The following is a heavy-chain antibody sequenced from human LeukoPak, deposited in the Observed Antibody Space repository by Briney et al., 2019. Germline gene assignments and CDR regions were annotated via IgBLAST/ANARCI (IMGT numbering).Heavy chain of an antibody. D-gene: IGHD2-2*01. CDR2: IYHSGST. J-gene: IGHJ3*02. CDR1: GGSISSGGYY. Sequence: SQTLSLTCTVSGGSISSGGYYWSWIRQPPGKGPEWIGYIYHSGSTYYNPSLKSRVTISVDRSKNQFSLKLSSVTAADTAVYYCARDQRQEYCSSTSCSRRGYAFDIWGQGTMVTVSS. V-gene: IGHV4-30-2*01. CDR3: ARDQRQEYCSSTSCSRRGYAFDI.